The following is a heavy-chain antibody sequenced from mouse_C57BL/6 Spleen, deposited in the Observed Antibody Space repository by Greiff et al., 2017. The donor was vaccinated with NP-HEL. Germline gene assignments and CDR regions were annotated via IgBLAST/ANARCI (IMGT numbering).Heavy chain of an antibody. CDR3: ARGIAMDY. D-gene: IGHD5-2*01. V-gene: IGHV1-82*01. J-gene: IGHJ2*01. CDR1: GYAFSSSW. CDR2: IYPGDGDT. Sequence: QVQLQQSGPELVKPGASVKISCKASGYAFSSSWMNWVKQRPGQGLEWIGRIYPGDGDTNYNGKFKGKATLTADKSSSTAYMQLRSLTSEDAAVYYCARGIAMDYWGQGTTLTVSS.